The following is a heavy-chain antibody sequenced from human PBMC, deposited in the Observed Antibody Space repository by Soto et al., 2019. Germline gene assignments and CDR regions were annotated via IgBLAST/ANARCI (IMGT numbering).Heavy chain of an antibody. CDR1: GFTFGSYS. Sequence: EVQLVESGGGLVQPGGSLRLSCAASGFTFGSYSMNWVRQAPGKGLEWVSYISSSSSTIYYADSVEGRFTISRDNAKNSLYLKMNSLRVEDTAVYYCAKDGGYSYGPYDYWGQGTLVTVSS. J-gene: IGHJ4*02. D-gene: IGHD5-18*01. CDR2: ISSSSSTI. CDR3: AKDGGYSYGPYDY. V-gene: IGHV3-48*01.